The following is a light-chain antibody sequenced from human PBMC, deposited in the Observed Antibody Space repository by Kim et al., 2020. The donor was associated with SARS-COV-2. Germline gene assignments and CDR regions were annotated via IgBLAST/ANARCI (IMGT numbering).Light chain of an antibody. CDR1: TGAVTSGHY. J-gene: IGLJ3*02. CDR3: LFSSSDADWV. V-gene: IGLV7-46*01. Sequence: GAPVTLTCGSSTGAVTSGHYPYWFQQKPGQAPRTLIYDTSQKHSWTPARFSGSLLGGKAALTLSAAQPEDEADYYCLFSSSDADWVFGGGTKLTVL. CDR2: DTS.